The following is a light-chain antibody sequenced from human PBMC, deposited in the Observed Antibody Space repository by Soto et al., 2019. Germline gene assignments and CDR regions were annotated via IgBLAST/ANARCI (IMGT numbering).Light chain of an antibody. CDR2: EVS. J-gene: IGLJ2*01. Sequence: QSALTQPPSASGAPGQSVTISCTGTSSDVGGYNYVSWFQQHPGRAPNLMIYEVSKRPSGVPDRFSGSKSGNTASLTVSGLQAEDEADYFCTSYAATYIVLVGGGTKLTVL. CDR3: TSYAATYIVL. CDR1: SSDVGGYNY. V-gene: IGLV2-8*01.